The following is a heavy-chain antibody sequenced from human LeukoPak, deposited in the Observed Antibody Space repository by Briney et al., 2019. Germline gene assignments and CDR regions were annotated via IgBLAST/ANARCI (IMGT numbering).Heavy chain of an antibody. Sequence: SETLSLTCTVSGGSISSGGYYWSWIRQPPGEGLEWIGYISYSGSTDYNPSLKSRVTISVDTSKNQFSLKLNSVTAADTAVYYCARVLSGYYPWYFDLWGRGTLVTVTS. V-gene: IGHV4-61*08. CDR3: ARVLSGYYPWYFDL. J-gene: IGHJ2*01. CDR1: GGSISSGGYY. CDR2: ISYSGST. D-gene: IGHD3-22*01.